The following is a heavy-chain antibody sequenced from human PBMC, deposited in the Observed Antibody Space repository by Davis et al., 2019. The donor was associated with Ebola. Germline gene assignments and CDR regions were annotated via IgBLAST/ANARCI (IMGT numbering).Heavy chain of an antibody. CDR1: GYSFTSYW. V-gene: IGHV5-51*01. J-gene: IGHJ6*02. CDR2: IYPGDSGT. Sequence: GESLKISCKGSGYSFTSYWIGWVRQMPGKGLEWMGIIYPGDSGTRYSPSFQGQVTISADKSISTAYLQWSSLKASDTAMYYCARQDIGYCSGGSCSVHYYYGMDVWGQGTTVTVSS. CDR3: ARQDIGYCSGGSCSVHYYYGMDV. D-gene: IGHD2-15*01.